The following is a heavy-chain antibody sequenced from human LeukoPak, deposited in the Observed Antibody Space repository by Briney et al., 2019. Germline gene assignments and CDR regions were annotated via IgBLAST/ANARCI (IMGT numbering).Heavy chain of an antibody. Sequence: GGSLRLSCAASGCTFSRYWMNWVRQAPGKGLEWVANIKQDGSEKYYVDSVKGRCTISRDNAKNSLYLQMNSLRVEDTAVYYCAGAMYSGSFDPWGQGTLVTVSS. V-gene: IGHV3-7*02. J-gene: IGHJ5*02. CDR1: GCTFSRYW. CDR2: IKQDGSEK. CDR3: AGAMYSGSFDP. D-gene: IGHD1-26*01.